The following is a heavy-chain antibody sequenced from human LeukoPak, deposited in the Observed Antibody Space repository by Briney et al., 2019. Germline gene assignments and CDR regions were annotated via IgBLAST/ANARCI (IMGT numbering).Heavy chain of an antibody. V-gene: IGHV3-23*01. CDR1: GFTFSSYA. CDR3: AKAGEWLLWARFDP. J-gene: IGHJ5*02. CDR2: ISGSGGST. D-gene: IGHD3-3*01. Sequence: GGSLRLSCAASGFTFSSYAMSWVRQAPGKGLEWVSAISGSGGSTYYADSVKGRFTISRDNSKSTLYLQMNSLRAEDTAVYYCAKAGEWLLWARFDPWGQGTLVTVSS.